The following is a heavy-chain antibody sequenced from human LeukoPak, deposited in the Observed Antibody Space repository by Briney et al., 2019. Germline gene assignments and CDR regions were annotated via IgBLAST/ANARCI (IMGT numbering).Heavy chain of an antibody. CDR3: VKDVSSTYYYFDY. V-gene: IGHV3-33*06. Sequence: GGSLRLPCAASGFTFSRFGMHWVRQAPGKGLEWVAGIWYDGSNKYYPDSVKGRFTISRDNFKNALSLQMNSLRAEDTAVYYCVKDVSSTYYYFDYWGQGTLVTVSS. CDR2: IWYDGSNK. J-gene: IGHJ4*02. CDR1: GFTFSRFG. D-gene: IGHD6-13*01.